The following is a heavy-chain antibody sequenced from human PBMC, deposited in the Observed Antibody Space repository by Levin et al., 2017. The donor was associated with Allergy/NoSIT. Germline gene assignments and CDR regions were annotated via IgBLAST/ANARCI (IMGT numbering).Heavy chain of an antibody. CDR1: GYTFTSYA. D-gene: IGHD3-9*01. J-gene: IGHJ6*02. V-gene: IGHV1-3*01. CDR3: ARDGTLRYFDWLPPLSYYYYGMDV. CDR2: INAGNGNT. Sequence: ASVKVSCKASGYTFTSYAMHWVRQAPGQRLEWMGWINAGNGNTKYSQKFQGRVTITRDTSASTAYMELSSLRSEDTAVYYCARDGTLRYFDWLPPLSYYYYGMDVWGQGTTVTVSS.